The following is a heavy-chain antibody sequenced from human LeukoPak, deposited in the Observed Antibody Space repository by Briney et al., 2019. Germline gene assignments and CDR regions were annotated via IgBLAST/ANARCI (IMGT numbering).Heavy chain of an antibody. CDR2: IIPIFGTA. J-gene: IGHJ4*02. V-gene: IGHV1-69*13. CDR3: ARSYRVGATTEGGY. D-gene: IGHD1-26*01. CDR1: GGTFSSYA. Sequence: SVKVSCKASGGTFSSYAISWVRQAPGQGLEWMGGIIPIFGTANYAQKFQGRVTITADESTSTAYMELSSLRSEDTAVYYCARSYRVGATTEGGYWGQGTLVTVSS.